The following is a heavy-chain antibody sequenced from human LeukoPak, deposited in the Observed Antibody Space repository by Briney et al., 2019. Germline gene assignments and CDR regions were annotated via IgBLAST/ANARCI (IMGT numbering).Heavy chain of an antibody. V-gene: IGHV3-30*03. CDR3: ARDKAGGWYATFDY. Sequence: GGSLRLSCAASGFTFSNYVMHWVRQAPGKGLEWVAVIAHDGSIKHYADSVKGRFTISRDNSKNTLFLQMNSLRAEDTAVYYCARDKAGGWYATFDYWGQGTLVTVSS. CDR1: GFTFSNYV. J-gene: IGHJ4*02. D-gene: IGHD6-19*01. CDR2: IAHDGSIK.